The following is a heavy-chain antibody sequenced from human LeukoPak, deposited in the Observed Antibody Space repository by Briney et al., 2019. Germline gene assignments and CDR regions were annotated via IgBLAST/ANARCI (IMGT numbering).Heavy chain of an antibody. D-gene: IGHD6-19*01. CDR3: ARVGSGWPYYFDY. J-gene: IGHJ4*02. CDR2: IYSGGRT. V-gene: IGHV3-53*01. CDR1: GFTVSSNY. Sequence: GGSLRLSCAASGFTVSSNYMSWVRQAPGKGLEWVSVIYSGGRTYYADSVKGRFTISRDNSKNMLYPQMNSLRAEDTAVYYCARVGSGWPYYFDYWGQGTLVTVSS.